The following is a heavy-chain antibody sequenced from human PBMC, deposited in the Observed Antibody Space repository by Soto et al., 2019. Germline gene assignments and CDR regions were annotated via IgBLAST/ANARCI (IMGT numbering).Heavy chain of an antibody. CDR3: ARGRYSSGWPAHSYFDY. D-gene: IGHD6-19*01. Sequence: GGSLRLSCAASGFTFSSYGMHWVRQAPGKGLEWVAVIWYDGSNKYYADSVKGRFTISRDNSKNTLYLQMNSLRAEDTAVYYCARGRYSSGWPAHSYFDYWGQGTLVTVSS. J-gene: IGHJ4*02. CDR1: GFTFSSYG. CDR2: IWYDGSNK. V-gene: IGHV3-33*01.